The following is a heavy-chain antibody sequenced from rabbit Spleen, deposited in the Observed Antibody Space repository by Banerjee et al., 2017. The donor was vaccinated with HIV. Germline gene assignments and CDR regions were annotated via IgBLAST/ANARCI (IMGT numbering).Heavy chain of an antibody. V-gene: IGHV1S40*01. CDR2: IGTGSGRT. CDR3: VREAGYGGYGDANL. CDR1: GFSLSSSDY. J-gene: IGHJ4*01. Sequence: QSLEESGGDLVKPGASLTLTCTASGFSLSSSDYMSWVRQAPGKGLEWIGCIGTGSGRTYYASWAKGRFTISKTSSTTVTLQATSLTAADTATYFCVREAGYGGYGDANLWGQGTLVTVS. D-gene: IGHD6-1*01.